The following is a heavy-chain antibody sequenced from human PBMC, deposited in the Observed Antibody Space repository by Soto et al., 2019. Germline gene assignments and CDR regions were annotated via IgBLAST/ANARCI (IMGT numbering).Heavy chain of an antibody. CDR3: AKDSPIVVPAAILWDY. CDR2: ISGSGGST. J-gene: IGHJ4*02. CDR1: GFTFSSYA. Sequence: GESLKISCAASGFTFSSYAMSWVRQAPGKGLEWVSAISGSGGSTYYADSVKGRFTISRDNSKNTLYLQMNSLRAEDTAVYYCAKDSPIVVPAAILWDYWGQGTLVTVSS. V-gene: IGHV3-23*01. D-gene: IGHD2-2*01.